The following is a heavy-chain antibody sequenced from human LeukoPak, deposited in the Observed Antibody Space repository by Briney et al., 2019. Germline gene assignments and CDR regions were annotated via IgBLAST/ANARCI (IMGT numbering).Heavy chain of an antibody. CDR3: AKASGWNYYYYMDV. D-gene: IGHD6-19*01. CDR2: ISWNSGSI. V-gene: IGHV3-9*03. Sequence: GGSLRLSCAASGFTFDDYAMHWVRQAPGKGLEWVSGISWNSGSIGYADSVKGRFTISRDNAKNSLYLQMNSLRAEDMALYYCAKASGWNYYYYMDVWGKGTTVTVSS. CDR1: GFTFDDYA. J-gene: IGHJ6*03.